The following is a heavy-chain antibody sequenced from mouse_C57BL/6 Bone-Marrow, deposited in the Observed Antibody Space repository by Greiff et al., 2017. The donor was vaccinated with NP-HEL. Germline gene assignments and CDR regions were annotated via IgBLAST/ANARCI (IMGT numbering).Heavy chain of an antibody. CDR1: GYTFTSYG. CDR3: AGDGCSPIYAMDY. CDR2: IYPRSGNT. D-gene: IGHD1-1*01. J-gene: IGHJ4*01. Sequence: QVQLQQSGAELARPGSSVKLSCKASGYTFTSYGISWVKQRTGQGLEWIGEIYPRSGNTYYNEKFKGKATLTADKSSSTAYMGLRSLTSEDSAVYFCAGDGCSPIYAMDYWGQGTSVTVSS. V-gene: IGHV1-81*01.